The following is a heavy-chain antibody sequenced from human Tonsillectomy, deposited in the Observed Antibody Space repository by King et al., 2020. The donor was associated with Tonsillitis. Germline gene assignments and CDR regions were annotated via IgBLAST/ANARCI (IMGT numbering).Heavy chain of an antibody. D-gene: IGHD3-10*01. CDR2: ISLNSGTI. Sequence: DVQLVESGGGLVQPGRSLRLSCAASGFSFDDYAMHWIRQAPGKGLEWVSGISLNSGTIGYADSMKGRFTIPRDNAKNSLYLHMNTLRPEDTAFYYCAKDRTMVRGVIIDYWGQGALVTVSS. CDR1: GFSFDDYA. CDR3: AKDRTMVRGVIIDY. V-gene: IGHV3-9*01. J-gene: IGHJ4*02.